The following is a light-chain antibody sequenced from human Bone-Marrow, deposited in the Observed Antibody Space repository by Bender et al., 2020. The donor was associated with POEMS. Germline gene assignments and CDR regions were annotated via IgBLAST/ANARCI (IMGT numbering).Light chain of an antibody. CDR1: NIATNS. CDR3: QVWDSSSDQGV. CDR2: DDT. V-gene: IGLV3-21*02. J-gene: IGLJ1*01. Sequence: SYVLTQAPSVSVVPGQTAKISCGGDNIATNSVHWYQQKPGQAPVLVVYDDTDRPSGIPERFSGSNSGNTATLTISRVEAGDEADYYCQVWDSSSDQGVFGTGTKVTVL.